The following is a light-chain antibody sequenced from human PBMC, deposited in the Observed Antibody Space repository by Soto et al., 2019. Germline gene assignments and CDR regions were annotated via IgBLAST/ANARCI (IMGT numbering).Light chain of an antibody. V-gene: IGLV2-14*03. CDR3: SSYTHTTTLYV. J-gene: IGLJ1*01. CDR2: DVS. Sequence: QSVLTQPASVSGSPGQSITISCTGTSSDIGGYNYVSWYQQLPGKVPKLIIYDVSNRPSGVSDRFSGSKSGNAASLTISGLQAEDEADYYCSSYTHTTTLYVFGTGTKLTVL. CDR1: SSDIGGYNY.